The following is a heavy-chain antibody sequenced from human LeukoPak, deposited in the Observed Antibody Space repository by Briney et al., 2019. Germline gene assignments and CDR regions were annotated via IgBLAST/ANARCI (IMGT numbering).Heavy chain of an antibody. V-gene: IGHV3-66*01. CDR1: GITVSGSY. J-gene: IGHJ6*02. CDR2: VYTDDTT. CDR3: ARERARALAYGMDV. Sequence: GGSLTLSCAGSGITVSGSYMCWVRRAPGKGLEWVSIVYTDDTTDYADSVKGRFTISRDNSKNTLYPQMNSLRADDTAVYYCARERARALAYGMDVWGQGTTVTVSS.